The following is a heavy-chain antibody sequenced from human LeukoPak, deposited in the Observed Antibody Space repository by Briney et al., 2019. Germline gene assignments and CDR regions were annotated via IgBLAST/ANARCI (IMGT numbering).Heavy chain of an antibody. CDR1: GGSISSGDYY. CDR2: IYDSGST. D-gene: IGHD4-23*01. CDR3: ARVILRTVVTPYVWWFDP. V-gene: IGHV4-30-4*08. Sequence: SETLSLTCTVSGGSISSGDYYWSWIRQPPGKGLEWIGYIYDSGSTYYNPSLKSLVTISVDTSKNQFSLKLSSVTAADTAVYYCARVILRTVVTPYVWWFDPWGQGTLVTVSS. J-gene: IGHJ5*02.